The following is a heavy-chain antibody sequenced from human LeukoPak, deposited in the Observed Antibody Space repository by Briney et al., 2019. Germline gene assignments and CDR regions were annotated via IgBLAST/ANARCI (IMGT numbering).Heavy chain of an antibody. V-gene: IGHV1-69*04. CDR1: GGTFSSYA. CDR2: IIPILGIA. J-gene: IGHJ4*02. Sequence: SVKVSCKASGGTFSSYAISWVRQAPGQGLEWMGRIIPILGIANYAQKFQGRVTITADKSTSTAYMELSSLRSEDTAVYYCARATSNPRGGFDYWGQGALVTVSS. CDR3: ARATSNPRGGFDY. D-gene: IGHD4-11*01.